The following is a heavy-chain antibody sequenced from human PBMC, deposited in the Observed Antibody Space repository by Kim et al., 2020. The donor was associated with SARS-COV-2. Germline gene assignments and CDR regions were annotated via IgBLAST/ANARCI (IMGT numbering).Heavy chain of an antibody. CDR3: AKQGYIFELNTDNGMDL. CDR1: GLSFNNYG. J-gene: IGHJ6*02. CDR2: ISYEGSKK. Sequence: GGSLRLSCADSGLSFNNYGMNWVRQAPGKGLEWVAFISYEGSKKQYMDSLKGRFTVSRDYSKNTLYQQMKSLTAEDTAVNDCAKQGYIFELNTDNGMDLRGQGNTVTISS. V-gene: IGHV3-30*18. D-gene: IGHD5-12*01.